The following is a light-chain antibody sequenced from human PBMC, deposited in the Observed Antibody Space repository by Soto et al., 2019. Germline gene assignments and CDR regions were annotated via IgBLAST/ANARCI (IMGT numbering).Light chain of an antibody. J-gene: IGKJ5*01. Sequence: EIGVTQSPGTLSLSPVERATLSCRASQSVSSSYLAWYQQKPGQAPRLLIYGASSRATGIPDRFSGSGSGTDFTLTISRLEPEDFAVYYCQQYGSSITFGQGTRLEIK. CDR2: GAS. CDR1: QSVSSSY. CDR3: QQYGSSIT. V-gene: IGKV3-20*01.